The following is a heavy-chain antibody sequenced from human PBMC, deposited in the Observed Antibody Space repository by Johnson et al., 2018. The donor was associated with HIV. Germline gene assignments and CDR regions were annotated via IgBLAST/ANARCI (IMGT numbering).Heavy chain of an antibody. V-gene: IGHV3-30*02. D-gene: IGHD1-1*01. J-gene: IGHJ3*02. CDR2: IRYDGSNK. CDR1: GFTFSSYG. Sequence: PGGSLRLSCAASGFTFSSYGMHWVRQAPGKGLEWVAFIRYDGSNKYYADSVKGRFTISRDNSKNTLYLQMNSLRAEDTAVYYCTTDPWWNGYHAFDIWGQGTMVTVSS. CDR3: TTDPWWNGYHAFDI.